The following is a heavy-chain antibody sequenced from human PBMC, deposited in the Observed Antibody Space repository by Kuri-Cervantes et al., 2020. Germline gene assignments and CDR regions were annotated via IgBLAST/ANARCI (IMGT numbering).Heavy chain of an antibody. J-gene: IGHJ4*02. CDR2: IYASGAT. CDR1: GGSISNYY. V-gene: IGHV4-4*07. D-gene: IGHD3-16*01. Sequence: SETLSLTCTVSGGSISNYYWNWIRQPAGKGLEWIGRIYASGATNYNPSLKSRVTISLDKSKNQFSLKLNSVTAADTAVYYCARDLGGSADYWGQGTLVTVSS. CDR3: ARDLGGSADY.